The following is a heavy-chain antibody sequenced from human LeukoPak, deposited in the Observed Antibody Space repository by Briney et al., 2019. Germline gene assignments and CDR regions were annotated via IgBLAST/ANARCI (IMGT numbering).Heavy chain of an antibody. V-gene: IGHV1-69*04. CDR1: GYTFTSYA. Sequence: SVKVSCKASGYTFTSYAMHWVRQAPGQGLEWMGRIIPILGIANYAQKFQGRVTITADKSTSTAYMELSSLRSEDTAVYYCARGAMVTDYWGQGTLVTVSS. CDR3: ARGAMVTDY. D-gene: IGHD5-18*01. J-gene: IGHJ4*02. CDR2: IIPILGIA.